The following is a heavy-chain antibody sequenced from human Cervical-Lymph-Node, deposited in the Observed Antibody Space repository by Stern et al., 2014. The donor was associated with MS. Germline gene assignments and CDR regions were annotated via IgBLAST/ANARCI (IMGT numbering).Heavy chain of an antibody. CDR3: AKSRDYGGRYFDY. CDR2: IYPGDSDT. CDR1: GYSFTSYW. V-gene: IGHV5-51*01. D-gene: IGHD4/OR15-4a*01. J-gene: IGHJ4*02. Sequence: QLVQSGAEVKKPGESLKISCKGSGYSFTSYWIGWGRRMPGKGLEWMGIIYPGDSDTRYSPSFEGQVTISADKSITTAYLQWSSLKASDTAMYYCAKSRDYGGRYFDYWGQGTLVTVSS.